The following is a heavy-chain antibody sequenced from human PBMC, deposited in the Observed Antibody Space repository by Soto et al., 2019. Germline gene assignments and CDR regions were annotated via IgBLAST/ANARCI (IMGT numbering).Heavy chain of an antibody. CDR1: GFTFSDHY. CDR3: ARDPEVWDENVATRPSSYYYGMDV. Sequence: QKHLVESGGGSVKPGGSLRLSCAASGFTFSDHYMSWIRQAPGIGLEWVSYISRGGDTIYYADSVKGRFTISRDNAKSSLYLQMNNLRVEDTAVYYCARDPEVWDENVATRPSSYYYGMDVWGQGTTVTVSS. V-gene: IGHV3-11*01. CDR2: ISRGGDTI. J-gene: IGHJ6*02. D-gene: IGHD3-10*01.